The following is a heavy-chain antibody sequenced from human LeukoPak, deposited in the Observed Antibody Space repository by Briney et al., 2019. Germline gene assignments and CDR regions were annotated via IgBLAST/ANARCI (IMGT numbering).Heavy chain of an antibody. J-gene: IGHJ4*02. CDR2: IYYSGST. V-gene: IGHV4-59*01. Sequence: SETLSLTCTVSGGSISSYYWSWIRQPPGKGLEWIGYIYYSGSTNYNPSLKSRVTISVDTSKNYFSLKLSSVTAADTAVYYCGRLIVVADAMTPSNYFDYWGQGTLVTVSS. CDR1: GGSISSYY. D-gene: IGHD2-2*01. CDR3: GRLIVVADAMTPSNYFDY.